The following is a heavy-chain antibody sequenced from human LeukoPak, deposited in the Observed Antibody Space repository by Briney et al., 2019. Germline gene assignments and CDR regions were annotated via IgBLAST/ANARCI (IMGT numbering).Heavy chain of an antibody. Sequence: GGSLRLSCAASGFTFSSYSMNWVRQAPGKGLEWVSSISSSSSYIYYADSVKGRFTISRDNAKNSLYLQMNSLRAEDTAVYYCARGLLWFGESKNFDYWGQGTLVTVSS. CDR2: ISSSSSYI. V-gene: IGHV3-21*01. CDR3: ARGLLWFGESKNFDY. D-gene: IGHD3-10*01. J-gene: IGHJ4*02. CDR1: GFTFSSYS.